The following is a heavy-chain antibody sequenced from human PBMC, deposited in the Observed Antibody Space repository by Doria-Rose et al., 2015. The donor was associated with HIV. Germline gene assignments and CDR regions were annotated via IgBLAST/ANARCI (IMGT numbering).Heavy chain of an antibody. J-gene: IGHJ4*02. D-gene: IGHD6-13*01. CDR2: TFSDDER. CDR3: ARIKSSRWYHKYYFDF. V-gene: IGHV2-26*01. Sequence: QITLKVSGPVLVKPTETLTLTCTVSGVSLSSPGMGVSWIRQPPGKALEWLANTFSDDERSYKTSLKSRLTISRGTSKSQVVLTMTDMDPVDTATYYCARIKSSRWYHKYYFDFWGQGTLVIVSA. CDR1: GVSLSSPGMG.